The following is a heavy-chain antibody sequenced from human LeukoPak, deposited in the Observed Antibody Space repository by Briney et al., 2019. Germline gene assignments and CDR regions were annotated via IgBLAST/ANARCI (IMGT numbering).Heavy chain of an antibody. CDR1: GFTFSSYG. CDR3: AKVAGPPWPYYFDY. V-gene: IGHV3-30*18. Sequence: PGGSLRLSCAASGFTFSSYGMHWVRQAPGKGLEWVAVISYDGSNKYYADSVKGRFTISRDNSKNTLYLQMNSLRAEDTAVYYCAKVAGPPWPYYFDYWGQGTLVTVSS. D-gene: IGHD6-19*01. J-gene: IGHJ4*02. CDR2: ISYDGSNK.